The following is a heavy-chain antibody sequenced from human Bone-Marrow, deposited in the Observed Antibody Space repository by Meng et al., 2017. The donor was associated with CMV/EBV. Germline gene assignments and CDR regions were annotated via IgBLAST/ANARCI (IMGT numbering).Heavy chain of an antibody. CDR1: GFTFSRYD. CDR2: IGTAGDT. Sequence: GESLKISCAASGFTFSRYDMHLVRQATGKGLEWVSAIGTAGDTYYPGSVKGRFTISRDNSKNTLYLQMNSRRAEDTAVDYCARRAQYCSSTSCYAMGDYWGQGTLVTGSS. J-gene: IGHJ4*02. D-gene: IGHD2-2*01. V-gene: IGHV3-13*01. CDR3: ARRAQYCSSTSCYAMGDY.